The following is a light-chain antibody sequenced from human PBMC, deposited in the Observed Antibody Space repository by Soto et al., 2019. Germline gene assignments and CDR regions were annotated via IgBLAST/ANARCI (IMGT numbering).Light chain of an antibody. Sequence: DIQMTQSPSTLSASVGDRVTITCRASQSMSSWLAWYQQKPGKAPKLLIYKASSLESGVPSRFSGSASGTEFTLTISSLQPDDFATYYCQQYNSYPWTFGQGTKVEIK. V-gene: IGKV1-5*03. J-gene: IGKJ1*01. CDR3: QQYNSYPWT. CDR1: QSMSSW. CDR2: KAS.